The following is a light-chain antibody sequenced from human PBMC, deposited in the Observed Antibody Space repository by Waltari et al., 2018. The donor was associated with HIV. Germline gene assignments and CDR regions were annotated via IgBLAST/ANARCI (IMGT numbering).Light chain of an antibody. CDR2: GNR. J-gene: IGLJ3*02. CDR1: SSNIGTGSD. CDR3: QSYDSRLSGSV. V-gene: IGLV1-40*01. Sequence: QSALTQPPSVSGAPGQRVTISCTGTSSNIGTGSDVHWYQQLPGTAPKLLIHGNRDRPAGVPDRFSGSKPGTSASLAITGLQAEDEADYYCQSYDSRLSGSVFGGGTKQTVL.